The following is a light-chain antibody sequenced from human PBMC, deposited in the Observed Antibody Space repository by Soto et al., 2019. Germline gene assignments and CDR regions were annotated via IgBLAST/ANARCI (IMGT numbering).Light chain of an antibody. CDR2: GAS. J-gene: IGKJ4*01. CDR3: QQYHNWVT. V-gene: IGKV3D-15*01. CDR1: QSISSN. Sequence: EIVMTQSPDALSVSPGERATLSCGASQSISSNLAWYQQKPGQAPWLLIYGASTRATGIPARFSGSGSGTEFSLTISSLQSEDFAVYYCQQYHNWVTFGGGTKVEIK.